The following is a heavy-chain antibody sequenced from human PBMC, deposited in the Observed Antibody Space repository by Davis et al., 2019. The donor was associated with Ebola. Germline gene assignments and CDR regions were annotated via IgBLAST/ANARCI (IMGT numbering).Heavy chain of an antibody. V-gene: IGHV3-23*01. D-gene: IGHD3-22*01. CDR1: GFTFSSYA. Sequence: GGSLRLSCAASGFTFSSYAMSWVRQAPGKGLEWVSAISGSGGSTYYADSVKGRFTISRDNSKNTLYLQMSSLRIEDTAVYYCVKGSITMTVVVYFDLWGQGTLVTVSP. CDR2: ISGSGGST. CDR3: VKGSITMTVVVYFDL. J-gene: IGHJ4*02.